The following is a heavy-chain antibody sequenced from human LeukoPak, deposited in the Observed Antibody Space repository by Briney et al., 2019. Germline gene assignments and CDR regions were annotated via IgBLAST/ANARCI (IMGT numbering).Heavy chain of an antibody. J-gene: IGHJ3*02. V-gene: IGHV3-11*01. Sequence: KSGGSLRLSCAASGFTFSDYYMSWIRQAPGKGLEWVSYMSSSGSSIYYADSVKGRFTISRDNAKNSLYLQMNSLRAEDTAVYYCAKYSSSWYGPDAFDIWGQGTMVTVSS. CDR1: GFTFSDYY. CDR2: MSSSGSSI. CDR3: AKYSSSWYGPDAFDI. D-gene: IGHD6-13*01.